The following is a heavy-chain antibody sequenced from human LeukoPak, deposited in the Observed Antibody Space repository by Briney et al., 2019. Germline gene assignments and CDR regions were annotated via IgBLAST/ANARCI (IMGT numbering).Heavy chain of an antibody. CDR3: ARDFGSGYYQHFDY. D-gene: IGHD3-3*01. Sequence: GGSLRLSCAASGFTFSSYEMNWVRQAPGKGLEWVSYISSSGSTIYYADSVKGRFTISRDNAKNSLYLQMNSLRAEDTAVYYCARDFGSGYYQHFDYWGQGTLVTVSS. V-gene: IGHV3-48*03. CDR2: ISSSGSTI. J-gene: IGHJ4*02. CDR1: GFTFSSYE.